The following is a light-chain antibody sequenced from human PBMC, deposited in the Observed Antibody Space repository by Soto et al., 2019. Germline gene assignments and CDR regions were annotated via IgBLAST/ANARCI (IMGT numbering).Light chain of an antibody. J-gene: IGKJ5*01. CDR1: QSVNSN. CDR2: GAS. CDR3: PQYNNWPIT. Sequence: EMGMTQSPSTLSVSTGERATLSCRASQSVNSNLAWYQQKPGQAPRLLIYGASSRATGIPARFSGSGSGTEFTLTITSLQSEDFAVYYCPQYNNWPITFCQGTRLEI. V-gene: IGKV3-15*01.